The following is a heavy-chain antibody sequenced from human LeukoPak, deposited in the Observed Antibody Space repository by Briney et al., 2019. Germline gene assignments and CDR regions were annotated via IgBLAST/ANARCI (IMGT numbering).Heavy chain of an antibody. Sequence: SETLSLTCAAYGGSFSGYYWSWIRQPPGKGLEWIGEINHSGSTNYNPSLKSRVTISVDTSKNQFSLKLSSVTAADTAVYYCARGRRYDILTGYPVFQRLNYYMDVWGKGTTVTVSS. CDR2: INHSGST. J-gene: IGHJ6*03. CDR3: ARGRRYDILTGYPVFQRLNYYMDV. V-gene: IGHV4-34*01. CDR1: GGSFSGYY. D-gene: IGHD3-9*01.